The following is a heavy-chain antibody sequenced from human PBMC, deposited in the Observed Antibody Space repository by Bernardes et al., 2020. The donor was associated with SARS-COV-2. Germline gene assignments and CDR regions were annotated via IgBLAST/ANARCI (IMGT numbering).Heavy chain of an antibody. D-gene: IGHD3-22*01. Sequence: GYLRRSCAASEVTFSDYYMSWIRPAPGKGLEWVSFISSSGSTIYYADSVKGRFTISRDNAKNSLYLEMNSLTAEDTAVYYCARGHDSSGYYPNRGGYYYGMDVWGQGTTVTVSS. V-gene: IGHV3-11*01. J-gene: IGHJ6*02. CDR1: EVTFSDYY. CDR3: ARGHDSSGYYPNRGGYYYGMDV. CDR2: ISSSGSTI.